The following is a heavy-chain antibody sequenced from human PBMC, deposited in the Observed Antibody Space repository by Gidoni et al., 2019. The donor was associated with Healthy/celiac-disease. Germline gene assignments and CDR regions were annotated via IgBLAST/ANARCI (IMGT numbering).Heavy chain of an antibody. Sequence: QLQLQESGPGLVKPSETLSLTCTVSGGSISSSSYYWGWIRPPPGKGLEWIGSIYYSGSTYYNPSLKSRVTISVDTFKNQFSLKLSSVTAADTAVYYCAKGGDDFWSGYYTAFDYWGQGTLVTVSS. CDR2: IYYSGST. J-gene: IGHJ4*02. V-gene: IGHV4-39*01. CDR1: GGSISSSSYY. CDR3: AKGGDDFWSGYYTAFDY. D-gene: IGHD3-3*01.